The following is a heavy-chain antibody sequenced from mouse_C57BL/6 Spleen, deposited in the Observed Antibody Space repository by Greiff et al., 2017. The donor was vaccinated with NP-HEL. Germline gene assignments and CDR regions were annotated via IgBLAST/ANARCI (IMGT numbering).Heavy chain of an antibody. CDR1: GYTFTSYW. V-gene: IGHV1-64*01. CDR3: ARHYYGSSDFDV. CDR2: IHPNSGST. J-gene: IGHJ1*03. Sequence: QVQLQQSGAELVKPGASVKLSCKASGYTFTSYWMHWVKQRPGQGLEWIGMIHPNSGSTNYNEKFKSKATLTVDKSSSTAYMQLSSLTSEDSAVYYCARHYYGSSDFDVWGTGTTVTVSS. D-gene: IGHD1-1*01.